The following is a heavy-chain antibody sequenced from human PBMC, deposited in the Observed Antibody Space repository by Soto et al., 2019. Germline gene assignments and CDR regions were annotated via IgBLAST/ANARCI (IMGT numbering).Heavy chain of an antibody. Sequence: PGGSLRLSCAASGFTFSNAWMSWVRQAPGKGLEWVGRIKSKTDGGTTDYAAPVKGRFTISRDDSKNTLYLQMNSLKTEDTAVYYCTTDPLWLYSGYDYPLDYWGQGTLVTVSS. D-gene: IGHD5-12*01. CDR1: GFTFSNAW. J-gene: IGHJ4*02. CDR2: IKSKTDGGTT. CDR3: TTDPLWLYSGYDYPLDY. V-gene: IGHV3-15*01.